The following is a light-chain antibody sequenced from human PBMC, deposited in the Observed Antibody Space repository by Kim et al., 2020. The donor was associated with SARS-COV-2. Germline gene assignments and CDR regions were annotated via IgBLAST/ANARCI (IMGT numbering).Light chain of an antibody. J-gene: IGKJ2*01. CDR1: QSVSSN. CDR2: GAS. V-gene: IGKV3-15*01. Sequence: GSPGERATLSCRASQSVSSNLAWYQQKPGQAPRLYIYGASTRATGIPARFSGSGSGTEFTLTISSLQSEDFAVYYCQQYNNWPPDTFGQGTKLEI. CDR3: QQYNNWPPDT.